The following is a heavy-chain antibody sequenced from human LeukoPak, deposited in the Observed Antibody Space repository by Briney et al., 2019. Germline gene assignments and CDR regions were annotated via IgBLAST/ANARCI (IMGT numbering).Heavy chain of an antibody. V-gene: IGHV3-21*01. D-gene: IGHD4-17*01. CDR2: ISSSGTYK. Sequence: GGSLRLSCAASGFTFSDYTMNWVRQAPGKGLEWVSSISSSGTYKYYADSVKGRFTISRDNAQNSLYLQMNSLRAEDSSVYYCARPTTVATISADAFDIWGQGTMVTVSS. J-gene: IGHJ3*02. CDR1: GFTFSDYT. CDR3: ARPTTVATISADAFDI.